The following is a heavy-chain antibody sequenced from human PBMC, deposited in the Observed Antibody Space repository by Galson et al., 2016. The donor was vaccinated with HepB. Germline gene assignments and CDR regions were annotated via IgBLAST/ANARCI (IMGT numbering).Heavy chain of an antibody. CDR1: GGSSSRSSYY. J-gene: IGHJ5*02. CDR3: AREHVYGDLTWFDP. CDR2: IHTSGST. D-gene: IGHD4-17*01. V-gene: IGHV4-61*09. Sequence: TLSLTCTVSGGSSSRSSYYWSWIRQPAGKGLEWIGHIHTSGSTNSNPSLKSRVTMSADTSKDQFSLNLSSVTAADTAVYYCAREHVYGDLTWFDPWGRGTLVTVSS.